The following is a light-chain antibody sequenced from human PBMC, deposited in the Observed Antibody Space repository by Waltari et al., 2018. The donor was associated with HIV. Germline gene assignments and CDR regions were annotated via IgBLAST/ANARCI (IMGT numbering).Light chain of an antibody. CDR3: SSYSPRGFVL. CDR1: TSDVGGHNY. CDR2: EVS. V-gene: IGLV2-14*01. J-gene: IGLJ3*02. Sequence: QSGLTQPASVSGSPGQPPTISCTGPTSDVGGHNYVSWYQQHPGKAPKLIIYEVSNRPSGVSNRFSGSKSGATASLTISALRAEDEADYFCSSYSPRGFVLFGGGTKVTVL.